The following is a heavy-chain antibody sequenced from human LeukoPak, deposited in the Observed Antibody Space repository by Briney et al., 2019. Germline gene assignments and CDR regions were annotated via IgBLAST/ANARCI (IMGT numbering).Heavy chain of an antibody. J-gene: IGHJ4*02. Sequence: GGSLRLSCAASGFTFSTSAMNWVRQVPGKGLEWVSSIDYDSSHIYYAASVRGRFTISTDNARNSVYLQMNSLRVEDTAVYYCARDPLRYLRVGHYDYWGQETLVAVSS. CDR1: GFTFSTSA. CDR3: ARDPLRYLRVGHYDY. V-gene: IGHV3-21*01. CDR2: IDYDSSHI. D-gene: IGHD3-9*01.